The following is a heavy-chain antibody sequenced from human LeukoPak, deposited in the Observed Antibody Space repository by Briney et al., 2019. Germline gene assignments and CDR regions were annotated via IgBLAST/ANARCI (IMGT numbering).Heavy chain of an antibody. CDR3: ARRYFDH. J-gene: IGHJ4*02. V-gene: IGHV3-7*03. Sequence: GGSQRLSCAASGFTFSDYWMQWVRQAPGKGLEWVANIRQDGNEKYYVDSVKGRFTIFRDNAKNSLYLQMNSLRVEDTAVYYCARRYFDHWGQGTLVTVSS. CDR1: GFTFSDYW. CDR2: IRQDGNEK.